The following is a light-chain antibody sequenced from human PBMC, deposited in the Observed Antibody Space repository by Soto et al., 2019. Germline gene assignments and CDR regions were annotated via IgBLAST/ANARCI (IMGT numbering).Light chain of an antibody. CDR1: QSISSY. J-gene: IGKJ1*01. Sequence: DIQMTQSPSSLSASVGGRVTITCRASQSISSYLNWYQQKPGKAPDLLIYDASSLQIGVPSRFSGSGSGTEFTLIISGLQPDDFATYYCQQYNTYSWTFGQGTKVDIK. V-gene: IGKV1-5*01. CDR3: QQYNTYSWT. CDR2: DAS.